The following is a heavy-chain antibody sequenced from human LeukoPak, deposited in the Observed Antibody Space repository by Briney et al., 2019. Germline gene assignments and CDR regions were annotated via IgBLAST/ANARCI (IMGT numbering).Heavy chain of an antibody. CDR3: ARGRSWTPNCDY. V-gene: IGHV4-38-2*02. D-gene: IGHD6-13*01. CDR2: IYHSGST. J-gene: IGHJ4*02. Sequence: SETLSLTCTVSGYSISSGYYWGWIRQPPGKGLEWIGSIYHSGSTYYNPSLKSRVTISVDTSKNQFSLKLSSVTAADTAVYYCARGRSWTPNCDYWGQGTLVTVSS. CDR1: GYSISSGYY.